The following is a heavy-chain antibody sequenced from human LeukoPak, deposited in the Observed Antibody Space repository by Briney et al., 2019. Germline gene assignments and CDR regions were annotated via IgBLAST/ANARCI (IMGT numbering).Heavy chain of an antibody. V-gene: IGHV3-23*01. D-gene: IGHD3-3*01. J-gene: IGHJ4*02. CDR2: ISGSGGST. CDR3: AKGGRTRTPLLTISGVVTHYFDY. CDR1: GFTFSSYA. Sequence: AGGSLRLSCAASGFTFSSYAMSWVRQAPGKGLEWVSAISGSGGSTYYADSVKGRFTISRDNSKNTLYLQMNSLRAEDTAVYYCAKGGRTRTPLLTISGVVTHYFDYWGQGTLVTVSS.